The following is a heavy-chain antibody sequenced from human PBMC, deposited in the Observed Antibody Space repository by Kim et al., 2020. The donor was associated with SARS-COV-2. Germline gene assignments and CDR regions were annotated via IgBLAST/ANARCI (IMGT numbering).Heavy chain of an antibody. D-gene: IGHD3-10*01. CDR2: ISSSGTTI. CDR1: GFTFSSYE. V-gene: IGHV3-48*03. Sequence: GGSLRLSCAASGFTFSSYEMNWVRQAPGKGLEWVSYISSSGTTIYYADSVKGRLTISRDNAKKSLYLQMNSLRAEDTAVYYCAREPPRPGSYYYLDYWGQGTLVTVSS. CDR3: AREPPRPGSYYYLDY. J-gene: IGHJ4*02.